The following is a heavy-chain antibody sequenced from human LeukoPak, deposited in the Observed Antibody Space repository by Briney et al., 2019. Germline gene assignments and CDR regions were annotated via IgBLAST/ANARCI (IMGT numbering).Heavy chain of an antibody. CDR3: ASSPQPLRFIYFDY. Sequence: PGGSLRLSCAASGFTFSSYSMSWVRQAPGKGLEWVSAISGSGGSTYYADSVKGRFTISRDNSKNTLYLQMNSLRAEDTAVYYCASSPQPLRFIYFDYWGQGTLVTVSS. CDR2: ISGSGGST. D-gene: IGHD4-17*01. CDR1: GFTFSSYS. V-gene: IGHV3-23*01. J-gene: IGHJ4*02.